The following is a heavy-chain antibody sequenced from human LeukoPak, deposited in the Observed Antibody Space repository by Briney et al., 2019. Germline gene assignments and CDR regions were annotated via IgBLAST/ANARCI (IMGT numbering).Heavy chain of an antibody. Sequence: GGSLRLSCAASGFTFSTYSMNWVRQAPGKGLVWVSSIATSSDYIYYAGSLKGRFTISRDNAKNSLYLHMNSLRPDDTAVYYCARGRSITILRGVAISDGFDIWGQGTKVTVS. CDR3: ARGRSITILRGVAISDGFDI. J-gene: IGHJ3*02. V-gene: IGHV3-21*06. CDR1: GFTFSTYS. D-gene: IGHD3-10*01. CDR2: IATSSDYI.